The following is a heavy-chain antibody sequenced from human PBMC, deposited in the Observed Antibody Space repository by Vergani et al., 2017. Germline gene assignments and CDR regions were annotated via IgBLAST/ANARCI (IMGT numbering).Heavy chain of an antibody. D-gene: IGHD2-21*02. CDR2: IYYSGST. J-gene: IGHJ6*02. V-gene: IGHV4-39*01. Sequence: QLQLQESGPGLVKPSETLSLTCTVSGGSISSSNYYWGWIRQPPGKGLEWIGSIYYSGSTYYNPSLKSRVTISVDTSKNQFSLKLSSVTAADTAVYYCARHLAYCGGDCYPYYYGMDVWGQGTTVTVSS. CDR3: ARHLAYCGGDCYPYYYGMDV. CDR1: GGSISSSNYY.